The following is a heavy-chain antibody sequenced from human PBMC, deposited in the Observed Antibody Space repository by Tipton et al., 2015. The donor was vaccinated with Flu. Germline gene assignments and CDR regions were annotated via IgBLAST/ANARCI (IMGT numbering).Heavy chain of an antibody. J-gene: IGHJ4*02. CDR1: GFTFSSYG. Sequence: SGFTFSSYGMHWVRQAPGKGLEWVAVIWYDGSNKYYADSVKGRFTISRDNSKNTLYLQMNSLRAEDTAVYYCARGLVGSSTYYFDYWGQGTLVTVSS. D-gene: IGHD3-10*01. CDR2: IWYDGSNK. V-gene: IGHV3-33*01. CDR3: ARGLVGSSTYYFDY.